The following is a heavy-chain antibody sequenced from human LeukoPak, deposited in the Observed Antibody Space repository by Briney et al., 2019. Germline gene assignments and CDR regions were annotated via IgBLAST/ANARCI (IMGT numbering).Heavy chain of an antibody. CDR1: GYTFTSFG. J-gene: IGHJ4*02. Sequence: ASVKVPCKPSGYTFTSFGISWVRQAPGQGLEWMGWIGAYNGDTNCAQKFQGRVTMTTDTSTSTAYMDLRSLRSDDTAVYYCTRDHCRGDNCPSFDYWGQGTLVTVSS. D-gene: IGHD2-15*01. CDR2: IGAYNGDT. V-gene: IGHV1-18*04. CDR3: TRDHCRGDNCPSFDY.